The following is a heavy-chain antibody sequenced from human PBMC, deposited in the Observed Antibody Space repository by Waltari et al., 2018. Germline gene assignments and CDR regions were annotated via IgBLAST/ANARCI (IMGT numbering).Heavy chain of an antibody. CDR2: IYYSGST. D-gene: IGHD5-12*01. CDR1: GGSISSYY. Sequence: QVQLQESGSGLVKPSETLSLTCTVSGGSISSYYWSWIRQPPGKGLEWIGYIYYSGSTNYNPSLKSRVTISVDTSKNQFSLKLSSVTAADTAVYYCASLSYDGYYYMDDWGKGTTVTVSS. CDR3: ASLSYDGYYYMDD. V-gene: IGHV4-59*01. J-gene: IGHJ6*03.